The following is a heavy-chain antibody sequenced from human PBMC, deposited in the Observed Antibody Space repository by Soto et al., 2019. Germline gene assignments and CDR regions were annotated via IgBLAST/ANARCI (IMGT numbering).Heavy chain of an antibody. J-gene: IGHJ4*02. V-gene: IGHV3-43D*04. D-gene: IGHD1-1*01. Sequence: GSLRLSCAASGFTFDDYAMHWVRQAPGKGLEWVSLISWDGGSTYYAESVKGRFTISRDNSKNSLYLQMNSLRAEDTALYYCAKDGGRSGWNDCFDYWGQGTLVTVSS. CDR2: ISWDGGST. CDR1: GFTFDDYA. CDR3: AKDGGRSGWNDCFDY.